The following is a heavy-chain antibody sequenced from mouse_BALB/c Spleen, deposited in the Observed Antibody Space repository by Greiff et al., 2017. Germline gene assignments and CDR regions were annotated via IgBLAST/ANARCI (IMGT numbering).Heavy chain of an antibody. J-gene: IGHJ1*01. CDR1: GYSFTDYI. Sequence: EVKLQQTGPELVKPGASVKISCKASGYSFTDYIMLWVKQSHGKSLEWIGNINPYYGSTSYNLKFKGKATLTVDKSSSTAYMQLNSLTSEDSAVYCCARRGMGDYERVLGWYFDVWGAGTTVTVSA. D-gene: IGHD2-4*01. CDR2: INPYYGST. CDR3: ARRGMGDYERVLGWYFDV. V-gene: IGHV1-39*01.